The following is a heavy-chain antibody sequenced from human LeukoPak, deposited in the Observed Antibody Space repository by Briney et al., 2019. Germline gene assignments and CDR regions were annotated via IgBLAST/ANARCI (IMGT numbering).Heavy chain of an antibody. CDR3: ARDQVEWEPGQFDY. D-gene: IGHD1-26*01. J-gene: IGHJ4*02. CDR1: GGSISSSYYY. V-gene: IGHV4-39*07. CDR2: IYYSGNT. Sequence: SETLSLTCTVSGGSISSSYYYWGWIRQPPGKGLEWIGSIYYSGNTYYNPSLKSRVTISVDTSKNQFSLKLNSVTAADTAVYYCARDQVEWEPGQFDYWGQGTLVTVSS.